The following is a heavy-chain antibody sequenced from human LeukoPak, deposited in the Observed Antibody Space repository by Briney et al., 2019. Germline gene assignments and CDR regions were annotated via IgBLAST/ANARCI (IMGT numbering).Heavy chain of an antibody. Sequence: ASVKVSCKASGYTFTGYYMHWVRQAPGQGLEWMGWINPNSGGTNYAQKFQSRVTMTRDTSISTAYMELSRLRSDDTAVYYCARAFGDYGDYGGLDYWGQGTLVTVSS. D-gene: IGHD4-17*01. CDR3: ARAFGDYGDYGGLDY. CDR2: INPNSGGT. V-gene: IGHV1-2*02. J-gene: IGHJ4*02. CDR1: GYTFTGYY.